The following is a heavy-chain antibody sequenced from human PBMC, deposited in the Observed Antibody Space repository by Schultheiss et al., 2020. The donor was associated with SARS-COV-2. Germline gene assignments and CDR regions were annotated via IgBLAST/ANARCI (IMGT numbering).Heavy chain of an antibody. Sequence: GESLKISCAASGFTFSSYAMHWVRQAPGKGLEWVAVISYDGSNKYYADSVKGRFTISRDNSKNTLYLQMNSLRAEDTAVYYCARDRNGGDQRAGYFDYWGQGTLVTVAS. D-gene: IGHD3-16*01. CDR2: ISYDGSNK. J-gene: IGHJ4*02. CDR1: GFTFSSYA. CDR3: ARDRNGGDQRAGYFDY. V-gene: IGHV3-30*04.